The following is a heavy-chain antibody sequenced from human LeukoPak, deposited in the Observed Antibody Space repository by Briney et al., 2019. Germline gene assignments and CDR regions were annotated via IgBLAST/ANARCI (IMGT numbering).Heavy chain of an antibody. CDR3: ARSKVQLWLRGWFDP. Sequence: SETLSLTCAVYGGSFSGYYWSWIRQPPGKGLEWIGEIYHSGSTNYNPSLKSRVTISVDTSKNQFSLKLSSVTAADTAVYYCARSKVQLWLRGWFDPWGQGTLVTVSS. J-gene: IGHJ5*02. CDR2: IYHSGST. V-gene: IGHV4-34*01. CDR1: GGSFSGYY. D-gene: IGHD5-18*01.